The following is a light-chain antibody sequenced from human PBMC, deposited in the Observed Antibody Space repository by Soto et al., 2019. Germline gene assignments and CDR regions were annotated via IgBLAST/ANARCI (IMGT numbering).Light chain of an antibody. CDR1: QSVRSSY. V-gene: IGKV3-20*01. J-gene: IGKJ1*01. Sequence: EIVLTQSPGTLSLSPGERATLSCRASQSVRSSYLAWYQQKPGQAPRLLMYDAPSRATGIPDRFSGSGSGTDFTLTISRLEPEDFAVYYCQQFGSSPPTFGQGTKVAIK. CDR2: DAP. CDR3: QQFGSSPPT.